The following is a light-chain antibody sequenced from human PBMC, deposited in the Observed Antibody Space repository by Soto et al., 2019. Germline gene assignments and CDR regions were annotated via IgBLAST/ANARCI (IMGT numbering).Light chain of an antibody. V-gene: IGKV3-15*01. CDR1: QSVSSN. Sequence: EIVMTQSPATLSVSPGERATLSCRASQSVSSNLAWYQQKPGQAPRLLIYGASGRATGIPARFSGSGSGTDFTLTISSLQSEDFAVYYCQHYNIWPFTFGQGTKLEI. J-gene: IGKJ2*01. CDR2: GAS. CDR3: QHYNIWPFT.